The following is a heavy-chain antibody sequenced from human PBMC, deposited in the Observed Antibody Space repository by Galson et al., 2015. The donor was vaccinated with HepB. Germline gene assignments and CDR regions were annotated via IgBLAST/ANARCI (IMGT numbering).Heavy chain of an antibody. J-gene: IGHJ6*02. Sequence: SLRLSCAASGFTFDDYGMSWVRHAPGKGLEWVSGINWNGGSTGYADSVKGRFTISRDNAKNSLYLQMNSLRAEDTALYHCARRRSIYGMDVWGQGTTVTVSS. CDR2: INWNGGST. CDR3: ARRRSIYGMDV. CDR1: GFTFDDYG. V-gene: IGHV3-20*01.